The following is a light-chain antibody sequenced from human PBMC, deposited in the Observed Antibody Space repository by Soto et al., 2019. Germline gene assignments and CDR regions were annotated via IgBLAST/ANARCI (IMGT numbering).Light chain of an antibody. Sequence: DIQMTQSPSTLSASVGDRVTITCRASQSISGWLAWYQQKPGKAPNLLIFEASILESGVPSRFSGSGSGTEFTLTISSLQSEDFAVYYCQQYNNWPPGRTFGQGTKVEIK. CDR3: QQYNNWPPGRT. CDR1: QSISGW. J-gene: IGKJ1*01. V-gene: IGKV1-5*03. CDR2: EAS.